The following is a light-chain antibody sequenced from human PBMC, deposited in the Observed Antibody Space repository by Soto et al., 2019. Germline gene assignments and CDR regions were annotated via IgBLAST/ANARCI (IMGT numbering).Light chain of an antibody. J-gene: IGKJ5*01. CDR3: QQYGSS. CDR2: CAS. Sequence: EIVLTQSPGTLSLSPGERATLSCRASQSVSSNFLACYQQKPGQAPRLLIYCASSRATGTPDRFSGSWSGTDFTLAISRLEPEDFAVYYCQQYGSSFGQGTRLEIK. V-gene: IGKV3-20*01. CDR1: QSVSSNF.